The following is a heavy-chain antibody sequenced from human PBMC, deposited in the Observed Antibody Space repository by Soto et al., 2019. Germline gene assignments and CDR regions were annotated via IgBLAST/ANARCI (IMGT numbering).Heavy chain of an antibody. CDR3: AMVDVYVTPSPQDV. J-gene: IGHJ6*02. V-gene: IGHV1-18*01. Sequence: QVQLVQSRAEVKNPGASVKVSCKASGYSFTRYGIAWARQAPGQGLEWMGWINTYNGNTNYAQNLQGRDTLTTDTSTSTAYMDLTSLRSNDTAIYYCAMVDVYVTPSPQDVWGQGTTVIVSS. CDR2: INTYNGNT. D-gene: IGHD3-16*01. CDR1: GYSFTRYG.